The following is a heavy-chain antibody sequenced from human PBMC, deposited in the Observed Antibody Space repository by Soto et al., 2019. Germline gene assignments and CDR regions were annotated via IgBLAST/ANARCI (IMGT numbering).Heavy chain of an antibody. Sequence: GGSLRLSCAASGFTFRSYAMSWVRQAPGKGLEWVSCFSVSGISTHYADSVNGRFTVSRDNSKNTLYLQMNSLRAEDTAVYNCAKEPVGPDWYFDLWGRGTLVTVSS. CDR1: GFTFRSYA. CDR2: FSVSGIST. CDR3: AKEPVGPDWYFDL. J-gene: IGHJ2*01. V-gene: IGHV3-23*01.